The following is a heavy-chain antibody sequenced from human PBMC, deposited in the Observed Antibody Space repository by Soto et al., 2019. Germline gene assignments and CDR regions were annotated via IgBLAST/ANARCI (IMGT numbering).Heavy chain of an antibody. CDR2: FDPEDGET. CDR3: ATIEEPAYYYYGMDV. D-gene: IGHD2-2*01. CDR1: GYTLTELS. Sequence: AAVNVSFKVSGYTLTELSMHWVRQAPGKGLEWMGGFDPEDGETIYAQKFQGRVTMTEDTSTDTAYMELSSLRSEDTAVYYCATIEEPAYYYYGMDVWGQGTTVTVSS. J-gene: IGHJ6*02. V-gene: IGHV1-24*01.